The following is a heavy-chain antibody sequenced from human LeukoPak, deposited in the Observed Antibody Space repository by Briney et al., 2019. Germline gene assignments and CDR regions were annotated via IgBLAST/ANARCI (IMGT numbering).Heavy chain of an antibody. CDR1: GFSLSGYW. V-gene: IGHV3-74*01. CDR3: ARDPRNVGLAP. CDR2: NNGDGSTT. J-gene: IGHJ5*02. D-gene: IGHD2-15*01. Sequence: GGSLRLSCVASGFSLSGYWMYWVRQAPGKGLMYISRNNGDGSTTNYADVVKGRFTMSRDNVKNTLYLQMNSLRVEDTAVYYCARDPRNVGLAPWGQGTLATVSS.